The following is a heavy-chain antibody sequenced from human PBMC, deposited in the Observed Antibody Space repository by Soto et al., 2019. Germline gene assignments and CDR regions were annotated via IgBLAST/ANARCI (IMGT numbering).Heavy chain of an antibody. Sequence: EVQLLESGGGVVQPGGSLTLSCAVSGLTLSNYGMSWVRQAPGKGLEWVSSISGSGGSIQYTESVKGRFTIASDNSKNMLFLRLDSLRVEDTAVYYCGKEGLMAVTSFYSYGLDIWGQGTTVTVS. CDR1: GLTLSNYG. D-gene: IGHD2-21*02. V-gene: IGHV3-23*01. CDR2: ISGSGGSI. J-gene: IGHJ6*02. CDR3: GKEGLMAVTSFYSYGLDI.